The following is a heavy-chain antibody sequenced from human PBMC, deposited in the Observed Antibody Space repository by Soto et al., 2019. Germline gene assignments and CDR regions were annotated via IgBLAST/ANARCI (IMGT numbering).Heavy chain of an antibody. D-gene: IGHD6-6*01. CDR3: ARAYSSSSAADY. CDR1: GESISSGFSV. J-gene: IGHJ4*02. Sequence: PSETLTLTCSVSGESISSGFSVWSRIRHLPGKGLEWIGYIYDTESAYYNPSLKSRVSISMDTSENHFAMRLTSVTAADSAVYYCARAYSSSSAADYWGQGLQVTVS. CDR2: IYDTESA. V-gene: IGHV4-31*03.